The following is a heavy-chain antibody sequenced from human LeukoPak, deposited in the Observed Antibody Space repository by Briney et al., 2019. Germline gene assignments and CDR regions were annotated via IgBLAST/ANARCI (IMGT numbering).Heavy chain of an antibody. J-gene: IGHJ4*02. CDR2: ISYDGSNK. Sequence: PGRSLRLSCAASGFTFSSYAMHWVRQAPGKGLEWVAVISYDGSNKYYADSVKGRFTISRDNSKNTLCLQMNSLRAEDTAVYYCARGGGLAAFDYWGQGTLVTVSS. CDR1: GFTFSSYA. CDR3: ARGGGLAAFDY. D-gene: IGHD2-15*01. V-gene: IGHV3-30-3*01.